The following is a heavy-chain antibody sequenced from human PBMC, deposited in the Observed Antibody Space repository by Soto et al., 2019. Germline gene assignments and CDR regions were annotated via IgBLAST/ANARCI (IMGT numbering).Heavy chain of an antibody. CDR1: GFTFSDYY. J-gene: IGHJ5*02. CDR2: ISSSGSTI. CDR3: ARAHVLLFLGANWFDP. D-gene: IGHD3-3*01. V-gene: IGHV3-11*01. Sequence: PGGSLRLSCAASGFTFSDYYMSWIRQAPGKGLAWVSYISSSGSTIYYADSVKGRFTISRDNAKNSLYLQMNSLRAEDTAVYYCARAHVLLFLGANWFDPWGQGTLVTVSS.